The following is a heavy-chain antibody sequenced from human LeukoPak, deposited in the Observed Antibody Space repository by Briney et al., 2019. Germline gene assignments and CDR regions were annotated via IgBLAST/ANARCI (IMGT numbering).Heavy chain of an antibody. CDR3: ARHGEGAPDY. J-gene: IGHJ4*02. Sequence: SETLSLTCTVSGDSINNEYWTWIRRPPGKGLEWIGYMYNSGSTKYNPSLKSRVTILPDTPKNQFSLKLSSVTAADTAVYYCARHGEGAPDYWGQGTLVTVSS. D-gene: IGHD3-16*01. V-gene: IGHV4-59*08. CDR2: MYNSGST. CDR1: GDSINNEY.